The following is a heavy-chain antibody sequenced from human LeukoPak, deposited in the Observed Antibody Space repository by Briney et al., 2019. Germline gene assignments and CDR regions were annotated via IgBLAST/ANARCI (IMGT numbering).Heavy chain of an antibody. D-gene: IGHD3-16*02. V-gene: IGHV1-2*06. CDR1: GYTFTGYY. J-gene: IGHJ4*02. CDR2: INPNSGGT. Sequence: ASVKVSCKASGYTFTGYYLYWVRQAPGQGLEWMGRINPNSGGTNYAQKFQGRVTMTEDTSTDTAYMELSSLRSEDTAVYYCAMGIIDFDYWGQGTLVTVSS. CDR3: AMGIIDFDY.